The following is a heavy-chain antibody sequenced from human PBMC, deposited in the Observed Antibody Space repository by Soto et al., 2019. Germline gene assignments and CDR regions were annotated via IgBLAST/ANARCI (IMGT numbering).Heavy chain of an antibody. V-gene: IGHV4-59*08. J-gene: IGHJ4*02. CDR3: ARQYDFWSGRPTNYFDY. Sequence: SETLSLTCTVSGGSISRYYWSWIRQPPGKGLEWIGYIYYSGSTNYNPSLKSRVTISVDTSKNQFSLKLSSVTAADTAVYYCARQYDFWSGRPTNYFDYWGQGTLVTVSS. CDR1: GGSISRYY. D-gene: IGHD3-3*01. CDR2: IYYSGST.